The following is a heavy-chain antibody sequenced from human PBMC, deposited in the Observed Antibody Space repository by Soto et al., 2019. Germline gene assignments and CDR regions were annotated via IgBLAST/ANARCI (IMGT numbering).Heavy chain of an antibody. CDR3: ARHEAGWYFDS. V-gene: IGHV4-39*01. CDR2: IYYSGST. CDR1: RGSIRSGTNY. J-gene: IGHJ4*02. D-gene: IGHD6-25*01. Sequence: QLQLQESGPGLVKPSETLSLTCTVSRGSIRSGTNYWAWVRQPQGKGLVWIANIYYSGSTFYNPSLKSRVTISLDTSKNQFSLKLRSVTAADTAVYYCARHEAGWYFDSWGQGTLVTVSS.